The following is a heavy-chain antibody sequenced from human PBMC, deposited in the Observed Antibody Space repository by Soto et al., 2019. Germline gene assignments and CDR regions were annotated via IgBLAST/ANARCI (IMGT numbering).Heavy chain of an antibody. D-gene: IGHD3-10*01. Sequence: EVRLVESGGGVVQPGGSLRLACTASGFTFNTHWLHWVRQAPGKGLVWVSRIYFDGITTNYADSVKGRLTVSRDNAKNTVYLHVNTLRDEDTAGYYCARGGARGVDYWGQGTLVTVSS. CDR2: IYFDGITT. CDR1: GFTFNTHW. V-gene: IGHV3-74*01. J-gene: IGHJ4*02. CDR3: ARGGARGVDY.